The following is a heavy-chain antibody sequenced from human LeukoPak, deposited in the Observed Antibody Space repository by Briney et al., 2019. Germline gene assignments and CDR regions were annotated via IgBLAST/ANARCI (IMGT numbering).Heavy chain of an antibody. J-gene: IGHJ4*02. CDR3: ARHPFATPFDH. V-gene: IGHV4-59*08. CDR2: VFYTGDT. Sequence: SETLSLTCAVSGGSISSFSWSWIRQPPGKGLEWIGYVFYTGDTNSNPSLKSRVTMSLDTSKNQLSLRLTSVTAADTAVYYCARHPFATPFDHWGRGTLVTVSS. D-gene: IGHD2-15*01. CDR1: GGSISSFS.